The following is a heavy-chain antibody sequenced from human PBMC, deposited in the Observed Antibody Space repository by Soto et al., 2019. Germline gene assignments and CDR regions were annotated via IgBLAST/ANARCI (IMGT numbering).Heavy chain of an antibody. CDR2: IIPLFGTA. D-gene: IGHD6-19*01. CDR1: GGTFSTYA. Sequence: QVQLVQSGAEVKQPGSSVKVSCKTSGGTFSTYAIYWVRQAPGQGLEWMGEIIPLFGTADYAQKFQGRVTTTADECTSTAYMELSSLRSEDTAVYYCASPHGSYGSGYYYFDYWGQGTMVTGSS. CDR3: ASPHGSYGSGYYYFDY. V-gene: IGHV1-69*01. J-gene: IGHJ4*02.